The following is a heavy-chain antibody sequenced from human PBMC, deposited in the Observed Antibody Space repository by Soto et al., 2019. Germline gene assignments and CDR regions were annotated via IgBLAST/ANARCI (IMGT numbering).Heavy chain of an antibody. CDR1: GFTFSSYG. J-gene: IGHJ4*02. D-gene: IGHD3-22*01. V-gene: IGHV3-33*01. CDR3: ARNYYDSSGYLPYFDY. CDR2: IWYDGSNK. Sequence: GGSLRLSCAASGFTFSSYGMHWVRQAPGKGLEWVAVIWYDGSNKYYADSVKGRFTISRDNSKNTLYLQMNSLRAEDTAVYYCARNYYDSSGYLPYFDYWGQGTLVTVSS.